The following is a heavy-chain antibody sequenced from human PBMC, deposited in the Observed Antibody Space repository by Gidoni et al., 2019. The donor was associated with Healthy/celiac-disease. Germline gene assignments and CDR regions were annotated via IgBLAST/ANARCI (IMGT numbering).Heavy chain of an antibody. D-gene: IGHD5-18*01. CDR3: ASLQLWARAEASDY. CDR2: MRVSSSYT. CDR1: VFTLSDYY. J-gene: IGHJ4*02. Sequence: QVQLVEYGGGLVKPGGSLSLSCAASVFTLSDYYRSWILQAPGQGLEWVSYMRVSSSYTNYADSVKGRFTISRDNAKNSLYLQMNSLRAEDTAVYYCASLQLWARAEASDYWGQGTLVTVSS. V-gene: IGHV3-11*06.